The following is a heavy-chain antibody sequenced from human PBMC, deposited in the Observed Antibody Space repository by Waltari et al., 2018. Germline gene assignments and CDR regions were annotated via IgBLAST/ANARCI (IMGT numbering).Heavy chain of an antibody. CDR2: IYHSGSI. CDR3: AGRPNYYDRSGQMGGYYFDY. J-gene: IGHJ4*02. Sequence: QVQLQESGPGLVKPSETLSLTCAVSGYSISSGYYWGWIRQPPRKGLEWIGSIYHSGSIYDNPSLSSRVTISVDTSRNQCSLKLCSVTAADTAVYYCAGRPNYYDRSGQMGGYYFDYWGQGTLVTVSS. D-gene: IGHD3-22*01. CDR1: GYSISSGYY. V-gene: IGHV4-38-2*01.